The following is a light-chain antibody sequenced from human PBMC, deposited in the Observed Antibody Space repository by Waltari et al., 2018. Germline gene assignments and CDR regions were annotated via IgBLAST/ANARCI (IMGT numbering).Light chain of an antibody. Sequence: EIVLTQSPGTLSLSPGERATLSCRASQSVTTTYLDWYQQKVGQAPRLLIYGASNRATGIPDRFSGSGSGTDFTLTISRLEPEDFAVYYCQQYSSSPLTFGGGTKVEIK. CDR3: QQYSSSPLT. CDR1: QSVTTTY. V-gene: IGKV3-20*01. CDR2: GAS. J-gene: IGKJ4*01.